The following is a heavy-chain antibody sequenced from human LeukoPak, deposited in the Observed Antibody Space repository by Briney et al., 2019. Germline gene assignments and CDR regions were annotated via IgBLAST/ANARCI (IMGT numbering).Heavy chain of an antibody. J-gene: IGHJ2*01. D-gene: IGHD4-17*01. V-gene: IGHV4-34*01. Sequence: SETLSLTGAVYGGSFSGYYWSWIRQPPGKGLEWIGEINHSGSTNYNPSLKSRVTISVDTSKNQFSLKLSSVTAADTAVYYCARGQGTVTTRLGYFDLWGRGTLVTVSS. CDR3: ARGQGTVTTRLGYFDL. CDR2: INHSGST. CDR1: GGSFSGYY.